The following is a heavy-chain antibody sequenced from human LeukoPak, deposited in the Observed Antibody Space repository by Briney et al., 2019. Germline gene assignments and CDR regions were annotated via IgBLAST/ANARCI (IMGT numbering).Heavy chain of an antibody. CDR1: GFTFSSYA. Sequence: GRSLRLSCAASGFTFSSYAMHWVRQAPGKGLEWVAVISYDGSNKYYADSVKGRFTISRDNSKNTLYLQMNSLRAEDTAVYYCARETTRIAVADYWGQGTLVTVSS. J-gene: IGHJ4*02. D-gene: IGHD6-19*01. V-gene: IGHV3-30-3*01. CDR2: ISYDGSNK. CDR3: ARETTRIAVADY.